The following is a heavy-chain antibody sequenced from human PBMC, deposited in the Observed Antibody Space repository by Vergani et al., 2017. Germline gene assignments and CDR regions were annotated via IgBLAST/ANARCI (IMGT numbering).Heavy chain of an antibody. CDR3: ARARWFGELGYYGMDF. V-gene: IGHV4-39*07. CDR2: IYYSGST. CDR1: GGSISSSSYY. J-gene: IGHJ6*02. D-gene: IGHD3-10*01. Sequence: QLQLQESGPGLVKPSETLSLTCTVSGGSISSSSYYWGWIRQPPGKGLEWIGSIYYSGSTYYNPSLKSRVTISVDTSKNQFSLKLSSVTAADTAVYYCARARWFGELGYYGMDFWGQGTTVTVSS.